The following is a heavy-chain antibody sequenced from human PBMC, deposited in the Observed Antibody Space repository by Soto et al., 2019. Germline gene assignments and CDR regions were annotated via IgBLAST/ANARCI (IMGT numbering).Heavy chain of an antibody. CDR3: ARVLNKVFDN. Sequence: PETLSLTCAVYGGSFSGYYWSWIRQPPGKGLEWIGEINHSGSTNYNPSLKSRVTISVDTSNNQFSLKLTSVTAADTAVYYCARVLNKVFDNWGQGTLVTVSS. CDR1: GGSFSGYY. V-gene: IGHV4-34*01. J-gene: IGHJ4*02. CDR2: INHSGST.